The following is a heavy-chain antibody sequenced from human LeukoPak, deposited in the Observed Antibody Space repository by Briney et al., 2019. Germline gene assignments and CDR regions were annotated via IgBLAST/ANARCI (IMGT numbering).Heavy chain of an antibody. CDR1: GGSISSGGYY. CDR2: IYYSGST. Sequence: SETLSLTCTVSGGSISSGGYYWSWIRQHPGKGLEWIGYIYYSGSTYYNPSLKSRVTISVDTSKSQFSLKLSSVTAADTAVYYCARGYYDSSGYSLWGYDYWGQGTLVTVSS. J-gene: IGHJ4*02. CDR3: ARGYYDSSGYSLWGYDY. D-gene: IGHD3-22*01. V-gene: IGHV4-31*03.